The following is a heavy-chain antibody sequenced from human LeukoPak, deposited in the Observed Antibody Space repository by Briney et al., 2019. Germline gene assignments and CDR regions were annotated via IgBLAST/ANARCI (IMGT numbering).Heavy chain of an antibody. D-gene: IGHD3-22*01. V-gene: IGHV3-7*01. CDR2: IKRDGSEK. Sequence: PGGSLRLSCAASGFTFSNYWMNWVRQAPGKGLEWVANIKRDGSEKYYVDSVRGRFTISRDNVKNSLYLQLSSLKAEDTGIYYCARDVYYYDSSGHAIWGQGTLVTVSS. CDR3: ARDVYYYDSSGHAI. J-gene: IGHJ4*02. CDR1: GFTFSNYW.